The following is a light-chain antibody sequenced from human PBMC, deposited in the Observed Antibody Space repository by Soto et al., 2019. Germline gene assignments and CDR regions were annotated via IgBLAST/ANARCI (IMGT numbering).Light chain of an antibody. J-gene: IGKJ2*02. Sequence: EIVMTQSPATLSVSPGERATLSCRASQSVRSNLAWYQQKPGQAPRLLIYGASTRATGIPARFSGSGSGTEFTLTISSLQSEYFAVYYCQQYNNWPPGTFGQGNKLEIK. CDR1: QSVRSN. CDR2: GAS. V-gene: IGKV3-15*01. CDR3: QQYNNWPPGT.